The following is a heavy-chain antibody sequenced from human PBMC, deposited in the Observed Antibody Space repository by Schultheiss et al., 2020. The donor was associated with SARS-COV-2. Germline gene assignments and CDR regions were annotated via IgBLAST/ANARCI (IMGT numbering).Heavy chain of an antibody. CDR3: ARVDVEMATIGYGMDV. CDR1: GFTFSSYA. CDR2: ISYDGSNK. Sequence: GGSLRLSCAASGFTFSSYAMHWVRQAPGKGLEWVAVISYDGSNKYYADSVKGRFTISRDNSKNTLYLQMNSLRAEDTAVYYCARVDVEMATIGYGMDVWGQGTTVTVSS. D-gene: IGHD5-24*01. J-gene: IGHJ6*02. V-gene: IGHV3-30*01.